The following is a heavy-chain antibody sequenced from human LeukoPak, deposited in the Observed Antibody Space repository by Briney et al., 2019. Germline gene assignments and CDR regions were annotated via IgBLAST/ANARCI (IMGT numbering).Heavy chain of an antibody. CDR1: GGSISSSAYY. V-gene: IGHV4-39*07. J-gene: IGHJ4*02. CDR3: ARVINYCDSSGYSYFDY. CDR2: IYYSGST. Sequence: SETLSLTCTVSGGSISSSAYYWGWIRRPPGKGLEWIGSIYYSGSTYYNPSLKSRVTISVDTSKNQFSLKLSSVTAADTAVYYCARVINYCDSSGYSYFDYWGQGTLVTVSS. D-gene: IGHD3-22*01.